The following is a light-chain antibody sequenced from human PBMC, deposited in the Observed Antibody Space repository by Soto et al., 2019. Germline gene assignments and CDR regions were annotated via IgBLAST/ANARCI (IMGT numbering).Light chain of an antibody. CDR3: AAWYDDLHVWL. CDR2: SSN. J-gene: IGLJ3*02. Sequence: QSVLTQPPSVSATPGPGVILSCSGGDSNIGSTAFNWYQQLPGTAPRLLIYSSNQRPSGGPDRISGSKSGTSASLAISGLQSEDEADYYCAAWYDDLHVWLFGGGTKLTVL. CDR1: DSNIGSTA. V-gene: IGLV1-44*01.